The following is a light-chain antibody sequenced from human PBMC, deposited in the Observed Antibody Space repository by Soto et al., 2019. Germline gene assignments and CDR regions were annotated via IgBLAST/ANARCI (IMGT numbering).Light chain of an antibody. CDR2: GAS. Sequence: DIVLTQSPGTLSSSPGERATISCRASQSVSSSYLAWYQQKPGQAPRLLIYGASSRATGIPDRFSGSGSGKDFTLTITRLEPEDFAIYYYQQYGSSRTFGQGTKVDIK. CDR3: QQYGSSRT. J-gene: IGKJ1*01. CDR1: QSVSSSY. V-gene: IGKV3-20*01.